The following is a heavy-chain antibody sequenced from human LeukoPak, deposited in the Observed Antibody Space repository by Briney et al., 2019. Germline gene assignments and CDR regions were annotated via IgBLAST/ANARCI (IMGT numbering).Heavy chain of an antibody. D-gene: IGHD3-22*01. CDR1: GFAFSSYA. Sequence: GGSLRLSCAASGFAFSSYAMHWVRQAPGKGLEWVAVISYDGSNKYYADSVKGRFTISRDNSKNTLYLQMNSLRAEDTAVYYCAREDYESRFEDCFDNRGQGTMVTVSS. CDR3: AREDYESRFEDCFDN. V-gene: IGHV3-30*04. CDR2: ISYDGSNK. J-gene: IGHJ3*02.